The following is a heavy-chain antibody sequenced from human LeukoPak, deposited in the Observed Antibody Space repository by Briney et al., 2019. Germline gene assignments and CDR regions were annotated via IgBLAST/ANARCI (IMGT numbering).Heavy chain of an antibody. CDR1: GFTFSTYT. Sequence: GGSLRLSCAASGFTFSTYTMCWVRHPPGKRLEWVSIIGSSGGGIHYADSVKGRFTISRDNSKNTLYLQMNSLRAEDTAVYYCARSVITRLRRAYYFDYWGQGTLVTVSS. J-gene: IGHJ4*02. D-gene: IGHD3-22*01. CDR2: IGSSGGGI. V-gene: IGHV3-23*01. CDR3: ARSVITRLRRAYYFDY.